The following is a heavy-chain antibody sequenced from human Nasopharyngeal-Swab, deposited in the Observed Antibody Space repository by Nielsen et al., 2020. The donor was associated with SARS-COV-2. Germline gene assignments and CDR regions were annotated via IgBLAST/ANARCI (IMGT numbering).Heavy chain of an antibody. CDR3: ATSATAAGVGY. Sequence: GGSLRLSCKGSGYSFTSYWIGWVRQMPGKGLEWMGIIYPGDSDTRYSPSFQGQVTISADKSISTAYLQWSSLKASDTAMYYCATSATAAGVGYWGQGTLVTVSS. J-gene: IGHJ4*02. V-gene: IGHV5-51*01. CDR2: IYPGDSDT. CDR1: GYSFTSYW. D-gene: IGHD6-25*01.